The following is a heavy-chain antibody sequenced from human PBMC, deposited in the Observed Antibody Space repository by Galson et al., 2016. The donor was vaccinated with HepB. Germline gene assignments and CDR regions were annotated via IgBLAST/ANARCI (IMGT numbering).Heavy chain of an antibody. CDR3: AKEREYFRYHHNGMDV. Sequence: SLRLSCAASGFSVTDYGMNWARQAPGKGLEWVSGISIFGGETFYADSVKGRFTISRDKNEDTVHLQMSSLRAEDTAIYYCAKEREYFRYHHNGMDVWGQGTAVTVAS. D-gene: IGHD2/OR15-2a*01. J-gene: IGHJ6*02. CDR2: ISIFGGET. CDR1: GFSVTDYG. V-gene: IGHV3-23*01.